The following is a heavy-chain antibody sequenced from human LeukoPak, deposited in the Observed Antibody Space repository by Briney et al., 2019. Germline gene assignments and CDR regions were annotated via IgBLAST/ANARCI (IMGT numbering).Heavy chain of an antibody. Sequence: SETLSLTCAVYGGSFSGYYWSWIRQPPGKGLEWIGGINHSGSTNYNPSLKSRVTISVDTSKNQFSLKLSSVTAADTAVYYCARGGPRYCSGGSCYSGLIPFDYWGQGTLVTVSS. CDR3: ARGGPRYCSGGSCYSGLIPFDY. CDR1: GGSFSGYY. CDR2: INHSGST. D-gene: IGHD2-15*01. V-gene: IGHV4-34*01. J-gene: IGHJ4*02.